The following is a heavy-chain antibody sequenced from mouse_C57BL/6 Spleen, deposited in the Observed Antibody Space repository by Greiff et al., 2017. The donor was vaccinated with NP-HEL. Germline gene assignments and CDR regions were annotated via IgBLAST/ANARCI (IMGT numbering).Heavy chain of an antibody. CDR1: GFTFSSYA. Sequence: EVQGVESGGGLVKPGGSLKLSCAASGFTFSSYAMSWVRQTPEKRLEWVATISDGGSYTYYPDNVKGRFTISRDNAKNNLYLQMSHLKSEDTAMYYCARAAWDVYAMDYWGQGTSVTVSS. CDR3: ARAAWDVYAMDY. V-gene: IGHV5-4*01. J-gene: IGHJ4*01. D-gene: IGHD4-1*01. CDR2: ISDGGSYT.